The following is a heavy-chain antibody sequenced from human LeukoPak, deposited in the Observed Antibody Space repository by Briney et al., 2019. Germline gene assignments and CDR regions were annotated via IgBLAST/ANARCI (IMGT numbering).Heavy chain of an antibody. V-gene: IGHV5-51*01. Sequence: GESLKNSCQGSEYSFATYWIAWLRQMPGKGLEWMGIIYPSDSDTRYSPSFQGQVTISADKSISTAYLQWSSLKASDTAMYYCARHGQQLENDYWGQGTLVTVSS. CDR3: ARHGQQLENDY. CDR2: IYPSDSDT. D-gene: IGHD6-13*01. CDR1: EYSFATYW. J-gene: IGHJ4*02.